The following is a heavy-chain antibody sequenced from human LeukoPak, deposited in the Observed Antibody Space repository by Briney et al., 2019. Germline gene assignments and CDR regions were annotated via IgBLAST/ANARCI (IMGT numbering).Heavy chain of an antibody. CDR2: IYSGGST. D-gene: IGHD6-13*01. CDR3: ARDWPSEWQQLPDYDAVDI. Sequence: GGSLRLSCAASGFSVSSNYMSWVRQAPGKGLEWVSVIYSGGSTYYADSVKGRFTISRDNSKNTLYVQMNSLRDEDTAVYYCARDWPSEWQQLPDYDAVDIWGQGTMVTVSS. CDR1: GFSVSSNY. J-gene: IGHJ3*02. V-gene: IGHV3-66*01.